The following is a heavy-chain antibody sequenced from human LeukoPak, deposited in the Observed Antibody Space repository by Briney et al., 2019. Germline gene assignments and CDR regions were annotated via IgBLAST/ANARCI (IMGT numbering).Heavy chain of an antibody. D-gene: IGHD5-18*01. CDR2: INPNSGGT. Sequence: ASVKVSCKASGYTFTGYYMHWLRQAPGQGLEWMGGINPNSGGTNYAQKFQGRVTMTRDTSISTAYMELSRLRSDDTAVYYCARVGIQLWLRAFDYWGQGTLVTVSS. J-gene: IGHJ4*02. V-gene: IGHV1-2*02. CDR3: ARVGIQLWLRAFDY. CDR1: GYTFTGYY.